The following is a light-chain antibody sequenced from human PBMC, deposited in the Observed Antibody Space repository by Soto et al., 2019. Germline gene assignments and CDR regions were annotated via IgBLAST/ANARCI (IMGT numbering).Light chain of an antibody. J-gene: IGKJ1*01. CDR2: AAS. V-gene: IGKV1-39*01. CDR3: QQSYSTLWT. Sequence: DIQMTQSPSFLSSSVGDRVTITCRASQSFSSYLYWYQQKPGKAPNLLIYAASSLQSGVPSRFSGSGSGTDLNLTISSLQPEDFATYYCQQSYSTLWTFGQGTKVEIK. CDR1: QSFSSY.